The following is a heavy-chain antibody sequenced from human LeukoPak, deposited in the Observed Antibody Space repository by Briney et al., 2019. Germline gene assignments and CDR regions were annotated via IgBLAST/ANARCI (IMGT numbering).Heavy chain of an antibody. D-gene: IGHD2-2*01. Sequence: GGSLRLSCAASGFTFSSYAMHWVRQAPGKGLEGVAVISYDESNKYYADSVKGRFTISRDNSKNTLYLQMNSLRAEDTAVYYCARAPYCSSTSCGGFDYWGQGTLVTVSS. CDR2: ISYDESNK. J-gene: IGHJ4*02. CDR3: ARAPYCSSTSCGGFDY. V-gene: IGHV3-30*04. CDR1: GFTFSSYA.